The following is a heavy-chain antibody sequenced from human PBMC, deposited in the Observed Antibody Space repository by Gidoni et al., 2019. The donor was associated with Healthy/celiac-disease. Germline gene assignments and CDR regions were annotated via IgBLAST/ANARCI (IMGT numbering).Heavy chain of an antibody. D-gene: IGHD3-16*01. CDR1: GGSFSGYY. CDR2: INHSGST. CDR3: ARGPGKSRKGLGY. V-gene: IGHV4-34*01. Sequence: QVQLQQWGAGLLKPSETLSLTCAVYGGSFSGYYWSWIRQPPGKGLEWIGEINHSGSTNYNPSLKSRVTISVDTSKNQFSLKLSSVTAADTAVYYGARGPGKSRKGLGYWGQGTLVTVSS. J-gene: IGHJ4*02.